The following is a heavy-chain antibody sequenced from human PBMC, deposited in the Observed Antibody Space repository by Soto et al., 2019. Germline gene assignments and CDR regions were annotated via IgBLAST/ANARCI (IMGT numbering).Heavy chain of an antibody. J-gene: IGHJ3*01. Sequence: QLQLQGSGPGLVKPSETLSLTCTVSGGSISRSGSSWAWIRQPTGKGREWIGSIYYGGNTYYNPSLKSRVSSSVETSRMQFSLKLNSVTAADTAVYSCPTDAQDYYESVFSHAFASWGKGTMVTVSS. D-gene: IGHD3-22*01. CDR1: GGSISRSGSS. V-gene: IGHV4-39*01. CDR3: PTDAQDYYESVFSHAFAS. CDR2: IYYGGNT.